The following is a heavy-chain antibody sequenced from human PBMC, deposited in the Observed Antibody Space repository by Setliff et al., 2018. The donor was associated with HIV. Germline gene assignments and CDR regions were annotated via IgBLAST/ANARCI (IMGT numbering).Heavy chain of an antibody. CDR3: ARSGGDCSGISCYSLWFDP. CDR2: ISGSGGNT. CDR1: GFSFSDSH. V-gene: IGHV3-23*01. Sequence: PGGSLRLSCAASGFSFSDSHMTWIRQAPGKWLEWVSTISGSGGNTYYADSVKGRFTISRDNSNNMLFLQMNSLRTEDTAVYYCARSGGDCSGISCYSLWFDPWGHGTLVTVSS. J-gene: IGHJ5*02. D-gene: IGHD2-15*01.